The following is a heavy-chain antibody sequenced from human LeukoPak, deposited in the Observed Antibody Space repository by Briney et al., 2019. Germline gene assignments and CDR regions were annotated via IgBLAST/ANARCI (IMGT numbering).Heavy chain of an antibody. V-gene: IGHV4-39*01. D-gene: IGHD6-13*01. CDR1: SGSISSSSYY. CDR2: IYYSRSS. J-gene: IGHJ4*02. Sequence: PSETLSLTCTVSSGSISSSSYYWGWIRQPPGKGLEWIVSIYYSRSSHYNPSLKGRVTISVDTSKNQFSLKLSSVTAADTAVYYCARHSRPLFDYWGQGTLVTVSS. CDR3: ARHSRPLFDY.